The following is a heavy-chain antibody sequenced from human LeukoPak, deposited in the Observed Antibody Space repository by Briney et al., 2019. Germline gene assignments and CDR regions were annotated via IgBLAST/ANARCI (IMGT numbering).Heavy chain of an antibody. CDR3: ARGSAAGRGNDFDY. J-gene: IGHJ4*02. V-gene: IGHV4-34*01. Sequence: SETLSLTCAVYGGSFSGYYWSWIRQPPGKGLEWIGEINHSGSTNYNPSLKSRVNISVDTSKNQFSLKLSSVTAADTAVYYCARGSAAGRGNDFDYWGQGTLVTVSS. CDR1: GGSFSGYY. CDR2: INHSGST. D-gene: IGHD6-13*01.